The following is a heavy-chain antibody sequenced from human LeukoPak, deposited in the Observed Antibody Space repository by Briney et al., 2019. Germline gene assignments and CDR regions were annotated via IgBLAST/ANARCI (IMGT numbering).Heavy chain of an antibody. CDR2: IYYSGST. CDR1: GGSISSYY. CDR3: ARWRGEDSAFDI. V-gene: IGHV4-59*01. Sequence: SETLSLTCTVSGGSISSYYWSWIRQPPGKGLVWIGYIYYSGSTNYNPSLKSRVTISVDTSKNQFSLKLSSVTAADTAVYYCARWRGEDSAFDIWGQGTMVTVSS. D-gene: IGHD3-16*01. J-gene: IGHJ3*02.